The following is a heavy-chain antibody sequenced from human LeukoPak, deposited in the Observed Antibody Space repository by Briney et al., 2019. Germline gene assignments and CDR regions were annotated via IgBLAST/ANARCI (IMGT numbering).Heavy chain of an antibody. D-gene: IGHD6-13*01. Sequence: ASVEVSCKASGYTFTSYGISWVRQAPGQGLEWMGWIGAYNGNTNYAQKLQGRVTMTTDTSTSTAYMELRSLRSDDTAVYYCAREGGAAAGSDDAFDIWGQGTMVTVSS. CDR3: AREGGAAAGSDDAFDI. CDR1: GYTFTSYG. J-gene: IGHJ3*02. V-gene: IGHV1-18*01. CDR2: IGAYNGNT.